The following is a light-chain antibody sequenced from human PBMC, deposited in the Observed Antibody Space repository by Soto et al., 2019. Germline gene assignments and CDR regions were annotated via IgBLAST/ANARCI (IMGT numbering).Light chain of an antibody. CDR3: QEYDGAPPVT. CDR1: QSVRSEC. V-gene: IGKV3-20*01. Sequence: EIVLTQSPDTLSLSPGDRATLSCRAIQSVRSECLAWYQQKPGQAPRLVIFDASTRATGIPERFSGSGSGTHFTLTITSLEPEDFAVYYCQEYDGAPPVTFGLGTRLEIK. CDR2: DAS. J-gene: IGKJ5*01.